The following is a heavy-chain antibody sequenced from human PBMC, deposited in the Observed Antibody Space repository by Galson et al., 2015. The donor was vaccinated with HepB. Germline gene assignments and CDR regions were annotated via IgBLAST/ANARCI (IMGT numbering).Heavy chain of an antibody. Sequence: SVKVSCKASGYAFTSYDINWVRQATGQGLEWMGWMNPNSGNTGYAQKFQGRVTMTRNTSISTAYMELSSLRSEDTAVYYCATTYYYDSSGYYRDAFDIWGQGTMVTVSS. CDR2: MNPNSGNT. CDR1: GYAFTSYD. V-gene: IGHV1-8*01. D-gene: IGHD3-22*01. CDR3: ATTYYYDSSGYYRDAFDI. J-gene: IGHJ3*02.